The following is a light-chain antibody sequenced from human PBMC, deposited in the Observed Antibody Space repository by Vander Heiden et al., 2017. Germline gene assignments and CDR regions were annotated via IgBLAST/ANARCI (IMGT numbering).Light chain of an antibody. V-gene: IGKV1-5*03. CDR1: HSISSW. J-gene: IGKJ1*01. CDR2: KAS. CDR3: QQDNTYSWT. Sequence: DLQMHQSPSTLSASVGDRVTITCRASHSISSWLAWYQQKPGKAPKLLIYKASNLESAVPLRFSGSGSGTEFTLTIMSRQPDDIATYYCQQDNTYSWTFGQGTKVEIK.